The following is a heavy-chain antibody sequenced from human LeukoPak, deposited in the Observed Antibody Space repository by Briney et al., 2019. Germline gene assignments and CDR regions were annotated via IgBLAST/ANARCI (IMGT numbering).Heavy chain of an antibody. D-gene: IGHD2/OR15-2a*01. CDR2: IYYTGRT. V-gene: IGHV4-31*03. Sequence: SQTLSLTCTVSGGSISSGGYYWSWIRHHPGEGLEWLGNIYYTGRTYFHLSLKSRLSISVETSKNLFSLKLSSVTAADTAVYYCARASSTLRNDAFDIWGQGTKVTVSS. CDR3: ARASSTLRNDAFDI. CDR1: GGSISSGGYY. J-gene: IGHJ3*02.